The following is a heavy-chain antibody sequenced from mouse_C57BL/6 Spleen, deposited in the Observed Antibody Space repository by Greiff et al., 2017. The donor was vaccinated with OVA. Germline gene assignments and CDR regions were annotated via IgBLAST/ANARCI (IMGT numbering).Heavy chain of an antibody. Sequence: VKVVESGPGLVQPSQSLSITCTVSGFSLTSYGVHWVRQSPGKGLEWLGVIWRGGSTDYNAAFMSRLSITKDNSKSQVFFKMNSLQADDTAIYYCAKEGTYYSNYVDYWGQGTTLTVSS. CDR1: GFSLTSYG. D-gene: IGHD2-5*01. CDR2: IWRGGST. CDR3: AKEGTYYSNYVDY. V-gene: IGHV2-5*01. J-gene: IGHJ2*01.